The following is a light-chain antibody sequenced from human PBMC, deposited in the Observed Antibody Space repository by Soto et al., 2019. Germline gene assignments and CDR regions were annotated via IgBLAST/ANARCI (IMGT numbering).Light chain of an antibody. CDR2: AAS. CDR3: QQSYSTPLT. Sequence: DIQMTQSPSSLSASVGDRVTITCRASQSISSYLNWYQQKPGKAPKLLIYAASSLQNGVPSSFSGSGXGXXXXLXISXLXPXDFATYYCQQSYSTPLTFGGGTKVEIK. J-gene: IGKJ4*01. V-gene: IGKV1-39*01. CDR1: QSISSY.